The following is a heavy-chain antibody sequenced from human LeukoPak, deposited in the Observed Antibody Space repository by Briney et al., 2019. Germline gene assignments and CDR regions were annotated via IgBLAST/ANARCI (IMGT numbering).Heavy chain of an antibody. D-gene: IGHD3-22*01. V-gene: IGHV3-15*01. CDR2: IKSKTEGGTT. Sequence: GGSLRLSCVASGFTCSNAWMSWVRQAPGKGLEWVGRIKSKTEGGTTDYAAPVKGRFTISRDDSKNTLYLQMNSLKTEDTAVYYCTTCFSGDYYDSSRYLPWDAFDIWGQGTMVIVSS. CDR3: TTCFSGDYYDSSRYLPWDAFDI. CDR1: GFTCSNAW. J-gene: IGHJ3*02.